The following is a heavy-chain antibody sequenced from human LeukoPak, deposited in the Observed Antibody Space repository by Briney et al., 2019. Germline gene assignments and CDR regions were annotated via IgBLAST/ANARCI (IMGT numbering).Heavy chain of an antibody. CDR2: ISGSGGST. CDR3: ARDLSNIVATTNGGFEDY. J-gene: IGHJ4*02. Sequence: GGSLRLSCAASGFTFSSYAMSWVRQAPGKGLEWVSGISGSGGSTYYADSVKGRFTISRDNSNNTLYLQMNSLRAEDTAVYYCARDLSNIVATTNGGFEDYWGQGTLVTVSS. V-gene: IGHV3-23*01. CDR1: GFTFSSYA. D-gene: IGHD5-12*01.